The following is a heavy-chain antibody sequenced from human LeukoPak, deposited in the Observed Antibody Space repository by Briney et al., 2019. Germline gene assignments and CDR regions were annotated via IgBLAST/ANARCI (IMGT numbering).Heavy chain of an antibody. D-gene: IGHD1-26*01. CDR1: GYTLTELS. Sequence: ASVKVSCKVSGYTLTELSMHWVRQAPGKGLEWMGGFDPEDGETIYAQKFQGRVTMTEDTSTDTAYMELSSLRSEDTAVYYCATFPRVGVRHYYYYGMDVWGQGTTVTVSS. CDR2: FDPEDGET. V-gene: IGHV1-24*01. CDR3: ATFPRVGVRHYYYYGMDV. J-gene: IGHJ6*02.